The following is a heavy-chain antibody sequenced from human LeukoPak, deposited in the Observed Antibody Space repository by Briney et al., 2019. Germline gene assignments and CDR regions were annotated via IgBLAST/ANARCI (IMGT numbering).Heavy chain of an antibody. V-gene: IGHV3-21*01. D-gene: IGHD4-23*01. CDR1: GFTFSSYS. CDR2: ISSSSYI. CDR3: ARDLRTTVVTGY. Sequence: GGSLRLSCAASGFTFSSYSMNWVRQAPGKGLEWVSSISSSSYIYYADSVKGRFTISRDNAKNSLYLQMNSLRAEDTAVYYCARDLRTTVVTGYWGQGTLVTVSS. J-gene: IGHJ4*02.